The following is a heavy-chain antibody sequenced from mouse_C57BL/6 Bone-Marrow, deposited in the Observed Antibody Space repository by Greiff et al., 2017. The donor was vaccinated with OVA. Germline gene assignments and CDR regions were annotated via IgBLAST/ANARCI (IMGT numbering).Heavy chain of an antibody. CDR3: ARGCLRRRDWFAY. CDR2: IHPNSGST. D-gene: IGHD2-12*01. Sequence: QVQLQQPGAELVKPGASVKLSCKASGYTFTSYWMHWVQQRPGKGLEWIGLIHPNSGSTNYNEKFKSKATLTVDKSSSTAYMQISSLTSEDSAVYYGARGCLRRRDWFAYWGQGTLVTVSA. J-gene: IGHJ3*01. CDR1: GYTFTSYW. V-gene: IGHV1-64*01.